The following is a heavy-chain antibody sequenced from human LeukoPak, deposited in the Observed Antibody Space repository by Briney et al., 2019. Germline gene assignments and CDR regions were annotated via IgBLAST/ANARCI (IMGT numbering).Heavy chain of an antibody. V-gene: IGHV3-23*01. D-gene: IGHD3-10*01. CDR2: ITGSGDGT. CDR1: GFTFSNYA. CDR3: VKGFVHPTYYFDY. Sequence: GGSLRLSCAASGFTFSNYAMMWVREAPGKRLEWVSSITGSGDGTYYADSVRGRFTISRDNSENTLYLQLNSLRAEDTAVYFCVKGFVHPTYYFDYWGQGTLVTVSS. J-gene: IGHJ4*02.